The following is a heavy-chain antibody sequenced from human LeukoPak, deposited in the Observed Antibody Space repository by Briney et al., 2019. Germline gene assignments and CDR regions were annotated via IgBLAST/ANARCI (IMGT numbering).Heavy chain of an antibody. CDR3: AGDRTLGIGDY. J-gene: IGHJ4*02. CDR2: ISSSSSYI. D-gene: IGHD7-27*01. CDR1: GFTFSSYS. V-gene: IGHV3-21*01. Sequence: GGSLRLSCAASGFTFSSYSMNWVRQAPGKGLEWVSSISSSSSYIYYADSVKGRFTISRDNAKNSLYLQMNSLRAEDTAVYYCAGDRTLGIGDYWGQGTLVTVSS.